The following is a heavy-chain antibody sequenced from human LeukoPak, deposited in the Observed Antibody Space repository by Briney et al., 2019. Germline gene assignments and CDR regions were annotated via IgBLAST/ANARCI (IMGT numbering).Heavy chain of an antibody. V-gene: IGHV4-38-2*02. J-gene: IGHJ4*02. CDR2: IYHSGST. D-gene: IGHD3-22*01. CDR3: ARVGSVVVSDFDY. CDR1: GYSISSGYY. Sequence: SETLSLTCTVSGYSISSGYYWGWIRQPPGKGLEWIGSIYHSGSTYYNPSLKSRVTISVDTSKNQFSLKLSSVTAADTAVYYCARVGSVVVSDFDYWGQGTLVTVSS.